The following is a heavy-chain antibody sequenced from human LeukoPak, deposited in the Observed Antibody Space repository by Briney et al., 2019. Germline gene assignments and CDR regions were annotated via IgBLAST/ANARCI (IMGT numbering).Heavy chain of an antibody. CDR2: TYFRSKWYN. V-gene: IGHV6-1*01. Sequence: SQTLSLTCAISGDSVSTNSAAWNWIRQSPSRGLEWLGRTYFRSKWYNDYAESVKSRITINADTPKDQFSLQMNSVIPEDTAVYYCARGTWDSSGSYNIDYWGQGTLVTVSS. J-gene: IGHJ4*02. D-gene: IGHD3-22*01. CDR1: GDSVSTNSAA. CDR3: ARGTWDSSGSYNIDY.